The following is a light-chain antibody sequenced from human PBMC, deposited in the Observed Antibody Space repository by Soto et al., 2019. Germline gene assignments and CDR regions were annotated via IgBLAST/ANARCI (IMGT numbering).Light chain of an antibody. Sequence: EIVLTQSPGTLSLSPGERATLSCRASQSVSSSYLAWYQQQPGQAPRLLIYGASSRATGIPDRFSGSGSGTDFTLTISRLEPEDVAVYYYQQYGSSHPTFGQGTKLEIK. CDR1: QSVSSSY. CDR3: QQYGSSHPT. CDR2: GAS. V-gene: IGKV3-20*01. J-gene: IGKJ2*01.